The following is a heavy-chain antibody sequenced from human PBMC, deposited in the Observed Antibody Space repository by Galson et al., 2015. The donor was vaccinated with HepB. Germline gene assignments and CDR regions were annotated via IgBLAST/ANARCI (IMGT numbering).Heavy chain of an antibody. CDR3: ASLSLEGVEMATIFDAFDI. J-gene: IGHJ3*02. Sequence: SVKVSCKASGGTFSSYAISWVRQAPGQGLEWMGGIIPIFGTANYAQKFQGRVTITADESTSTAYMELSSLRSEDTAVYYCASLSLEGVEMATIFDAFDIWGQGTMVTVSS. V-gene: IGHV1-69*13. CDR1: GGTFSSYA. CDR2: IIPIFGTA. D-gene: IGHD5-24*01.